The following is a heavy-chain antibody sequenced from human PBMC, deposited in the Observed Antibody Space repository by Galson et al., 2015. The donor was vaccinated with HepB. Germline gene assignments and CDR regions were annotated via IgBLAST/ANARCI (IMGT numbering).Heavy chain of an antibody. CDR2: INAGNGNT. CDR1: GYTFTSYA. J-gene: IGHJ4*02. Sequence: SVKVSCKASGYTFTSYAMHWVRQAPGQRLEWMGWINAGNGNTKYSQKFQGRVTITRDTSASTAYMELSSLRSEDTAVYYCARACSGGSCYPTRAFDYWGQGTLVTVSS. CDR3: ARACSGGSCYPTRAFDY. V-gene: IGHV1-3*01. D-gene: IGHD2-15*01.